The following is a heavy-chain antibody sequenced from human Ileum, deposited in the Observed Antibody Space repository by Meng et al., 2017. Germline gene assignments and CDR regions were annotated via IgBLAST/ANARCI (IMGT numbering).Heavy chain of an antibody. CDR1: GFTFSNHA. CDR2: ISISGDTT. Sequence: GEALIISCATSGFTFSNHAMTWVRQAPGKGLEWLSAISISGDTTYYADSVQVRFTISRDNSKNTLYLQMTGLRPEDTAVYYCANEMRPNDYWGQGTLVTVSS. V-gene: IGHV3-23*01. J-gene: IGHJ4*02. CDR3: ANEMRPNDY.